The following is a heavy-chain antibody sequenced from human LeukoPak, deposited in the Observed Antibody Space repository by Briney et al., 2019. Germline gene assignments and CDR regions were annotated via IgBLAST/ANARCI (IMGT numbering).Heavy chain of an antibody. Sequence: PGGSLRLSCAASGFTFSSYWMSWVRQAPGKGLEWVANIKQDGSEKYYVGSVKGRFTISMDNAKNSLYLQMNSLRAEDTAVYYCARYYYDSSGYYFFDYWGQGTLVTVSS. CDR1: GFTFSSYW. D-gene: IGHD3-22*01. CDR3: ARYYYDSSGYYFFDY. J-gene: IGHJ4*02. CDR2: IKQDGSEK. V-gene: IGHV3-7*03.